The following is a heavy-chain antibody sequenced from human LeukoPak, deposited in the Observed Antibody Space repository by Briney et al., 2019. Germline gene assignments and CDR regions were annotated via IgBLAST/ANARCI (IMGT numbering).Heavy chain of an antibody. CDR1: GGSISSSSYY. V-gene: IGHV4-39*01. Sequence: SETLSLTCTVSGGSISSSSYYWGWIRQPPGKGLEWIGSIYYSGSTYYNPSLKSRVTISVDTSKNQFSLKLSSVTAADTAVYYCARYYYYGSGSYYPQPYLDYWGQGTRVTVS. CDR2: IYYSGST. J-gene: IGHJ4*02. CDR3: ARYYYYGSGSYYPQPYLDY. D-gene: IGHD3-10*01.